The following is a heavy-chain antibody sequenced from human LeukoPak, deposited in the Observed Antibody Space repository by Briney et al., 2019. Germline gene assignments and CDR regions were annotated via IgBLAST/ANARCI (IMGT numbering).Heavy chain of an antibody. V-gene: IGHV1-8*01. CDR1: VYTFTSYD. CDR3: ARARYSSGWYAGGSWFDP. D-gene: IGHD6-19*01. Sequence: ASVKVSCTASVYTFTSYDINWVRQAPGQGREWMGWMNPNSGNTGYAQKFQGRVTMTRNTSISTANMELSRLRSEDTAVYYCARARYSSGWYAGGSWFDPWGQGTLVTVSS. CDR2: MNPNSGNT. J-gene: IGHJ5*02.